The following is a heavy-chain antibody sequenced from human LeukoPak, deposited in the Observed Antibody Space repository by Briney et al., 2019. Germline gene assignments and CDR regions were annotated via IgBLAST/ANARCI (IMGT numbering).Heavy chain of an antibody. CDR2: IKQDGSEK. J-gene: IGHJ6*02. CDR3: ARVGGAILLVGEDGMDV. D-gene: IGHD2-15*01. CDR1: GFTFSSYW. V-gene: IGHV3-7*01. Sequence: GSLRLSCAASGFTFSSYWMSWVRQAPGKGLEWVANIKQDGSEKYYVDSVKGRFTISRDNAKNSLYLQMNSLRAEDTAMYYCARVGGAILLVGEDGMDVWGQGTTVTVSS.